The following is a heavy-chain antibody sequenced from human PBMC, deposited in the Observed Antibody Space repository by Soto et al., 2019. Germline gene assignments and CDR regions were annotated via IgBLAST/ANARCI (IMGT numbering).Heavy chain of an antibody. J-gene: IGHJ4*02. Sequence: GESLKISCKGSGYSFTSYWIGWVRQMPGKGLEWMGIIYPGDSDTRYSPSFQGQVTISADKSISTAYLQWSSLKASDTAMYYCARQPMGSYYYDSSGYYYFDYWGQGTLVTVSS. CDR1: GYSFTSYW. CDR3: ARQPMGSYYYDSSGYYYFDY. D-gene: IGHD3-22*01. CDR2: IYPGDSDT. V-gene: IGHV5-51*01.